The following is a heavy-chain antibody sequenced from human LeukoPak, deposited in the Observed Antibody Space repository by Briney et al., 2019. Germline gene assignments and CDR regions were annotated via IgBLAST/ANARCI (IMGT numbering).Heavy chain of an antibody. Sequence: SETLSLTCTVSGGSISSSSYYWGWIRQPPGKGLEWIGSIYYSGSTYYNPSLKSRVTISVDTSKNQFSLKLSSVTAADTAVYYCARDPLWFGEYTSFGYWGQGTLVTVSS. CDR2: IYYSGST. D-gene: IGHD3-10*01. J-gene: IGHJ4*02. CDR3: ARDPLWFGEYTSFGY. V-gene: IGHV4-39*07. CDR1: GGSISSSSYY.